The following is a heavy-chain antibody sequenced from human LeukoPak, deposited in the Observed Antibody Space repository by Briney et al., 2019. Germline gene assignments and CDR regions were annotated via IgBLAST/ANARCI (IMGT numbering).Heavy chain of an antibody. CDR1: GYTFTSYG. CDR2: INPDSGGT. J-gene: IGHJ4*02. Sequence: ASVKVSCKASGYTFTSYGISWVRQAPGQGLEWMGWINPDSGGTNYAQKFQGRVTITRDTSITTAYMELSWLRSDDTAVYYCARANSGLGYCSSTSCYSGLVYDYWGQGTLVTVSS. V-gene: IGHV1-2*02. D-gene: IGHD2-2*02. CDR3: ARANSGLGYCSSTSCYSGLVYDY.